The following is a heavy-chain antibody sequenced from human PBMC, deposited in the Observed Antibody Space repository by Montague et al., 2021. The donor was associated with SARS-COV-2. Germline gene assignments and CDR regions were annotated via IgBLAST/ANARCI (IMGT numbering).Heavy chain of an antibody. CDR2: IDWGGDK. J-gene: IGHJ6*02. Sequence: PALVTPTQTLTLTCSFSGFPLSTTGMCISWIRQPPGKALEWLALIDWGGDKYYSTSLKTRLTISKDTSKDQVVLTMTKMDPVDTATYYCARVGFGHYDAVDVWGQGTTVTVSS. D-gene: IGHD1-26*01. CDR1: GFPLSTTGMC. V-gene: IGHV2-70*13. CDR3: ARVGFGHYDAVDV.